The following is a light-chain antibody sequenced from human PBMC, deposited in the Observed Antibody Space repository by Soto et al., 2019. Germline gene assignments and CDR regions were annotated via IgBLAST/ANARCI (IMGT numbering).Light chain of an antibody. V-gene: IGKV3-20*01. J-gene: IGKJ1*01. Sequence: ETVLTQSPGTLSLSPGERVTLSCRASQSVDTNYLAWYQQIPGQAPRLLIYGASTRATGIPDRFSGSGSGTDFTLTISRLDPEDSAVYYCQQYATSPWTFGQGTKVDIK. CDR3: QQYATSPWT. CDR1: QSVDTNY. CDR2: GAS.